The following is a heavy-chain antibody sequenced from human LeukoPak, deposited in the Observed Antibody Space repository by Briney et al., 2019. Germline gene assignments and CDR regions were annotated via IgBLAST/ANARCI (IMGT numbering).Heavy chain of an antibody. CDR2: INHSGST. D-gene: IGHD6-25*01. J-gene: IGHJ3*01. CDR1: GGSFSGYY. V-gene: IGHV4-34*01. Sequence: SETLSLTCAVYGGSFSGYYWSWIRQPPGKGLEWIGEINHSGSTNYNPSLKSRVTISVDTSKKHFSLELSSVTAADTAVYYCATARLGSGLEGAFDLWGQGTMVTVSS. CDR3: ATARLGSGLEGAFDL.